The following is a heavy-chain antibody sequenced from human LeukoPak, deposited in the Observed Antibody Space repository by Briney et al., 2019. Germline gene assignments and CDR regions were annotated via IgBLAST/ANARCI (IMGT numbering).Heavy chain of an antibody. Sequence: GGSLRLSCAASRFTFSNFAMSWVRQAPGMGLEWVSTVSGSGGSTYYADSVKGRFTISRDNSKNTLYLQMNSLRAEDTAVYYCARDFAEYYYGSGTVEYWGQGTLVTVSS. V-gene: IGHV3-23*01. CDR1: RFTFSNFA. D-gene: IGHD3-10*01. CDR2: VSGSGGST. J-gene: IGHJ4*02. CDR3: ARDFAEYYYGSGTVEY.